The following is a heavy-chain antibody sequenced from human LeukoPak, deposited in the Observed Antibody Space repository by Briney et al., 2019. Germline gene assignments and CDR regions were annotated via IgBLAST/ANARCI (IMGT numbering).Heavy chain of an antibody. Sequence: SETLSLTCAVSGVSITDDWWSWVRQPPGKGLGWIGEIFHTGPTNYNPSLKSRVTISMDKSEKQVSLRLNSVTAADTAIYYCVRGGTFYLPYWGQGILVTVSS. V-gene: IGHV4-4*02. CDR2: IFHTGPT. CDR1: GVSITDDW. J-gene: IGHJ4*02. CDR3: VRGGTFYLPY. D-gene: IGHD1-26*01.